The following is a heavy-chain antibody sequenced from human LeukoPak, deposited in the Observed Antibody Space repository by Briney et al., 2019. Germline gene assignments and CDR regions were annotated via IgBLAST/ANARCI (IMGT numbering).Heavy chain of an antibody. V-gene: IGHV4-4*02. J-gene: IGHJ4*02. CDR2: IFHTGST. CDR3: TRQGSLGTSGYYY. D-gene: IGHD3-22*01. Sequence: PSETLSLTCEVSGGLISSSNWWSWVRQPPGQGLEWIGEIFHTGSTNFNPSLKSRVTISVDTSKDQFSLKLSSVTAADTAVYYCTRQGSLGTSGYYYWGQGTLVTVSS. CDR1: GGLISSSNW.